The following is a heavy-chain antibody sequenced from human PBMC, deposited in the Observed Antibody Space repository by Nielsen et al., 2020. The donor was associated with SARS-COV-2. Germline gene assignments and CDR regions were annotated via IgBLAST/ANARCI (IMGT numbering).Heavy chain of an antibody. D-gene: IGHD3-9*01. CDR2: IYYSGST. V-gene: IGHV4-39*07. Sequence: WIRQPPGKGLEWIGSIYYSGSTNYNPSLKSRVTISVDTSKNQFSLKLSSVTAADTAVYYCARGKRYFDWLRDTENTLYYYYGMDVWGQGTTVTVSS. CDR3: ARGKRYFDWLRDTENTLYYYYGMDV. J-gene: IGHJ6*02.